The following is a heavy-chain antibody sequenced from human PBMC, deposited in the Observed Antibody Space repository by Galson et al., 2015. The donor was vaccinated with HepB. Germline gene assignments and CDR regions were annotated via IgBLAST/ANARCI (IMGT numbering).Heavy chain of an antibody. J-gene: IGHJ5*02. D-gene: IGHD2-15*01. CDR2: ISAYASST. CDR3: ARGALVAVVNANLNNWFDP. Sequence: SVKVSCKASGYTFSSYSIAWVRQAPGQGLEWMGWISAYASSTNYAQKLQGRVTMTTETSTTTAYMELRSLRSDDTAVYYCARGALVAVVNANLNNWFDPWGQGTLVTVSS. CDR1: GYTFSSYS. V-gene: IGHV1-18*01.